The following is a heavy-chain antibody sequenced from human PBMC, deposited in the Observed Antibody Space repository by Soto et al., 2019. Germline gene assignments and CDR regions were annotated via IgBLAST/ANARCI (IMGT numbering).Heavy chain of an antibody. D-gene: IGHD2-21*02. J-gene: IGHJ5*02. Sequence: GGSLRLSCSASGFNFSNHWMHWVRQRPAEGLVWVSRITSDGKSKAYAESVKGRFAISRDNAKNTLYLQMNGLTAEDTAVYYCARESGDWPLNWFDPWGQGTLVTVSS. CDR1: GFNFSNHW. CDR3: ARESGDWPLNWFDP. CDR2: ITSDGKSK. V-gene: IGHV3-74*01.